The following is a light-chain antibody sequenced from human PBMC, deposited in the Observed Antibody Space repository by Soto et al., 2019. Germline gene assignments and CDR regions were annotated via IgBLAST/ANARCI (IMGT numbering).Light chain of an antibody. CDR3: AAWDDSLNGVV. V-gene: IGLV1-44*01. J-gene: IGLJ2*01. CDR1: SSNIGSNT. CDR2: NNI. Sequence: QPVLTQPPSASETPGQRVTISCSGSSSNIGSNTVNWYQQLPGAAPKLLIYNNILRPSGVPDRISGSKSGTSASLAISGLQSADEANYYCAAWDDSLNGVVFGGGTKLTVL.